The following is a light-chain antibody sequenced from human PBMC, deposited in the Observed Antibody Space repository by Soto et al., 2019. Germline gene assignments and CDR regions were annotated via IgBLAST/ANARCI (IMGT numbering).Light chain of an antibody. V-gene: IGLV2-14*01. Sequence: QSALTQPASVSGSPGQAITISCTGTSSDVGGYNYVSWYQQHPGKAPKLMIYEVSNRHSGVSNRFSGSKSGNTASLTISGLQAEDEADYYCSSYTSSSIDDVFGTGTKLTVL. CDR1: SSDVGGYNY. CDR3: SSYTSSSIDDV. J-gene: IGLJ1*01. CDR2: EVS.